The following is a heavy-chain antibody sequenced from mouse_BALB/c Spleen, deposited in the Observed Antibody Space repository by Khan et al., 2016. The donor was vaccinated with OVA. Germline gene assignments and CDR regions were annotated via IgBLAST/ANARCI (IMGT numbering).Heavy chain of an antibody. V-gene: IGHV1-5*01. Sequence: VQLQQSGTVLARPGASVKMSCKASGYSFTSYLIHWVKQRPGQGLEWIGDIYPGNSDTSYNQKFKDKAKLTAGTSASTAYMEVSNLTNEDSAVYYCTRGGYSSFAYWGQGTRVTVSA. CDR1: GYSFTSYL. CDR3: TRGGYSSFAY. J-gene: IGHJ3*01. D-gene: IGHD1-3*01. CDR2: IYPGNSDT.